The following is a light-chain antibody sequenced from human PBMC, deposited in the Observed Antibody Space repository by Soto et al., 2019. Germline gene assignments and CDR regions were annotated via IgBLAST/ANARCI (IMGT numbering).Light chain of an antibody. CDR3: QQSYSNPPT. CDR1: QSISSY. CDR2: AAS. J-gene: IGKJ1*01. Sequence: DIQMTQSPSSLSASVGDRATITCRASQSISSYLNWYQQKPGQAPKLLIYAASSLQSGVPSRFSGSGSGTDFTLVISSPQPEDVAAYYCQQSYSNPPTFGQGTKVEIK. V-gene: IGKV1-39*01.